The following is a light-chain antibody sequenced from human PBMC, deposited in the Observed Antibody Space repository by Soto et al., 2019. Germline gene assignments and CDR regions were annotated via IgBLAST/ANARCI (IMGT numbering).Light chain of an antibody. CDR1: QSVSSSY. J-gene: IGKJ1*01. Sequence: EIVLTQSPGTLSLSPGERATLSCRASQSVSSSYLAWYQQKPGQAPRLLIYGASSRATGIPDRFSGSGSGTDFTLTISRLEPEDFAVYYCQQYGSSFWTFGQGTTGDIK. V-gene: IGKV3-20*01. CDR3: QQYGSSFWT. CDR2: GAS.